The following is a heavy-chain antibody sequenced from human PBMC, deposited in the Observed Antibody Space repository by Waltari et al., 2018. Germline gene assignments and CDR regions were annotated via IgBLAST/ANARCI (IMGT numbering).Heavy chain of an antibody. V-gene: IGHV1-3*01. CDR3: ARPLEDCGGGSCYYDRWFDP. J-gene: IGHJ5*02. CDR2: INPGNGNT. Sequence: QVQLVQSGTEVKKPGASVKVSCKASGYTFTSYIIHWLRQAHGQSLEWMGRINPGNGNTQYSQKLQDRGTITRDTSASTSYVELSSLTSEDTAIYYCARPLEDCGGGSCYYDRWFDPWGQGTLVTVSS. CDR1: GYTFTSYI. D-gene: IGHD2-15*01.